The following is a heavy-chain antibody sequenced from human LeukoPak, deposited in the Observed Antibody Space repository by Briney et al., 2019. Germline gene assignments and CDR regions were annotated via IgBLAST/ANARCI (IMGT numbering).Heavy chain of an antibody. V-gene: IGHV3-23*01. CDR1: GFTFSSYG. D-gene: IGHD2-2*01. J-gene: IGHJ4*02. Sequence: SGGSLRLSCGTSGFTFSSYGMSWVRQAPGKGLEWVSIISGSGGATYYADSVKGRFTISRDNSKNTLYLQMNSLRAEDTAVYYCAKLGRYCSSTSCYYFDYWGQGTLVTVSS. CDR2: ISGSGGAT. CDR3: AKLGRYCSSTSCYYFDY.